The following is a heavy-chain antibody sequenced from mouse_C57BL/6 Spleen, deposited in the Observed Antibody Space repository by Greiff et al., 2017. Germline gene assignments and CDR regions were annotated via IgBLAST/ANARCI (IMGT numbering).Heavy chain of an antibody. CDR3: ARLRDGYHNYYAMDY. CDR1: GYTFTSYW. D-gene: IGHD2-3*01. CDR2: IYPGSGST. V-gene: IGHV1-55*01. J-gene: IGHJ4*01. Sequence: QVQLQQSGAELVKPGASVKMSCKASGYTFTSYWITWVKQRPGQGLEWIGDIYPGSGSTNYNEKFKSKATLTVDTSSSTAYMQLSSLTSEDSAVYYCARLRDGYHNYYAMDYWGQGTSVTVSS.